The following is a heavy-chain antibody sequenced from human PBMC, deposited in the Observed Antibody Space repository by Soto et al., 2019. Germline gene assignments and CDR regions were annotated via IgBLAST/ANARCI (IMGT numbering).Heavy chain of an antibody. CDR1: GDSSSSGDYY. Sequence: QVQLQESGPGLVKPSQTLSRTCTASGDSSSSGDYYWTWIRQSPGKGLEWIGYIHYSGSTYYNPSGKSRVTISIDTSTPQVSRRLTTVTAAAAAVYYCARRYGPRAFDIWGQWTLVTVSS. CDR3: ARRYGPRAFDI. CDR2: IHYSGST. J-gene: IGHJ3*02. V-gene: IGHV4-30-4*01. D-gene: IGHD3-9*01.